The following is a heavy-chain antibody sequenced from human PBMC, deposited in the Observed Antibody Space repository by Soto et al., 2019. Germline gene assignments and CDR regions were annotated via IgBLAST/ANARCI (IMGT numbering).Heavy chain of an antibody. CDR2: IKQDGSEI. CDR3: VTDSSSWWFDH. Sequence: HPGGSLRLSCAASGFSFSNFWMSWVRQAPGKGLEWVAIIKQDGSEIYYVESVKGRFTISRDNAKNSLYLQMNSLRTEDTAVYYCVTDSSSWWFDHWGQGTLVTVSS. V-gene: IGHV3-7*01. J-gene: IGHJ5*02. CDR1: GFSFSNFW. D-gene: IGHD6-13*01.